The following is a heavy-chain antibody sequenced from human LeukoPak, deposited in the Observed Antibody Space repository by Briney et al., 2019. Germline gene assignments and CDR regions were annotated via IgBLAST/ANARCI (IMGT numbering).Heavy chain of an antibody. CDR3: ARRDGYKQFDF. J-gene: IGHJ4*02. CDR2: IYYSGSI. D-gene: IGHD5-24*01. CDR1: GGSIGSGGYY. Sequence: SETLSLTCAVSGGSIGSGGYYWSWIRQHPGRGLGWIGYIYYSGSIYYNPSLKSRVSISMDMSKNQFSLNLRSVTAADTAMYFCARRDGYKQFDFWGQGTLVTVSS. V-gene: IGHV4-31*11.